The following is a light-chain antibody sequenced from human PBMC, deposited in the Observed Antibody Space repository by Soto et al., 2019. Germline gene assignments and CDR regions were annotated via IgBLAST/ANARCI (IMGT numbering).Light chain of an antibody. V-gene: IGLV2-14*01. CDR3: SSYTTSGTPV. CDR1: SSDVGGYNY. J-gene: IGLJ3*02. CDR2: EVS. Sequence: QSALTQPASVSGSPGQSITISCTGTSSDVGGYNYLSWYQQNPGKAPKVMIYEVSNRPSGLSNRFSGSKSGNTASLTISGLQAEDEADYYCSSYTTSGTPVFGGGTKLTVL.